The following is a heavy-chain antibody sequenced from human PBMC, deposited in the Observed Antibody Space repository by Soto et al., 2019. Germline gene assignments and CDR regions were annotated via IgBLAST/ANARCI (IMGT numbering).Heavy chain of an antibody. CDR3: TREDSIIIPAVADF. Sequence: GGSLRLTCAVSGFTFTNYGFNWVRQAPGKGLEWVSSVSKSDYTYYSDSVKGRFTISRDNAKNSVSLQMNNLRAEDTAVYYCTREDSIIIPAVADFWGQGTLVTVSS. D-gene: IGHD6-19*01. CDR1: GFTFTNYG. J-gene: IGHJ4*02. V-gene: IGHV3-21*01. CDR2: VSKSDYT.